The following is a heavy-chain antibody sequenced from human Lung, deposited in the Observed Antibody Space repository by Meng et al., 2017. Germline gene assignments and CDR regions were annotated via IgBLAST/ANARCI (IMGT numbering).Heavy chain of an antibody. CDR3: ARADCTSASCYGSYFDY. V-gene: IGHV3-21*01. D-gene: IGHD2-2*01. CDR1: GFTFSTFT. Sequence: EVKLVESGGGLVKPGGFWRLSCADSGFTFSTFTMNWVRQAPGKGLELVSSISSSSNYIYYADSLKGRFTISRDNPKNSLYLQMSSLRAEDTAVYYCARADCTSASCYGSYFDYWGQGTPVTVSS. CDR2: ISSSSNYI. J-gene: IGHJ4*02.